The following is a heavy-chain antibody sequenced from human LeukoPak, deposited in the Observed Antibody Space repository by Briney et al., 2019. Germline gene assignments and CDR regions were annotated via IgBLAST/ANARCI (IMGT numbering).Heavy chain of an antibody. CDR3: ARHWETSSWYVDY. J-gene: IGHJ4*02. V-gene: IGHV4-59*08. Sequence: PSETLSLTCTVSGGSITNYYWSWIRQPPGKGLEWIGYIYYSGSASYNPSLKSRVTISVDTSKNQFSLKLSSVTAADTAVYYCARHWETSSWYVDYWGQGTLVTVSS. CDR1: GGSITNYY. D-gene: IGHD6-13*01. CDR2: IYYSGSA.